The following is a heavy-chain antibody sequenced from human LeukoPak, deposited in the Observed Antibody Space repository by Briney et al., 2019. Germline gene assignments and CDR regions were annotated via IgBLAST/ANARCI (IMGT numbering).Heavy chain of an antibody. Sequence: GGSLRLSCAASRFTFSNYWMSWVRQAPGKGLEWVANINQDGSERYYVDSVKGRFTISRDNTKNSLYLQMNTLRAEDTAVYYCAKAATDIVVVPAAYFDYWGQGTLVTVSS. CDR2: INQDGSER. V-gene: IGHV3-7*03. CDR1: RFTFSNYW. J-gene: IGHJ4*02. D-gene: IGHD2-2*01. CDR3: AKAATDIVVVPAAYFDY.